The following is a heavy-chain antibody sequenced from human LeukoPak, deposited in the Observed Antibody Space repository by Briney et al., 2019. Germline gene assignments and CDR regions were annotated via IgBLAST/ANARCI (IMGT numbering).Heavy chain of an antibody. D-gene: IGHD5-24*01. CDR1: GFTFSSYG. J-gene: IGHJ4*02. Sequence: PGRSLRLSCAASGFTFSSYGMHWVRQAPGKGLEWVAVISYDGSNKYYADSVKGRFTISRDNSKNTLYLQMNSLRAEDTAVYYCAKDMSKMATNKGYYFDYWGQGTLVTVSS. V-gene: IGHV3-30*18. CDR3: AKDMSKMATNKGYYFDY. CDR2: ISYDGSNK.